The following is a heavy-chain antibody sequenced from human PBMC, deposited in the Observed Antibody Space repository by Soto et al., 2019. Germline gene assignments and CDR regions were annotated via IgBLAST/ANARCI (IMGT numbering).Heavy chain of an antibody. CDR3: AKDVHCSSTSCPNDSPRGWFDP. J-gene: IGHJ5*02. CDR2: ISYDGSNK. Sequence: QVQLVESGGGVVQPGRSLRLSCAASGFTFSSYGMHWVRQAPGKGLEWMAVISYDGSNKYYADSVKGRFTISRDNSKNTLYLQMNSLRAEDTAVYYCAKDVHCSSTSCPNDSPRGWFDPWGQGTLVTVSS. D-gene: IGHD2-2*01. CDR1: GFTFSSYG. V-gene: IGHV3-30*18.